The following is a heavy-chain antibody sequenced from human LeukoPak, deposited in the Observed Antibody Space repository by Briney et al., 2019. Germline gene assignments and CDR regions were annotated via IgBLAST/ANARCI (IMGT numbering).Heavy chain of an antibody. V-gene: IGHV3-7*01. CDR2: IKQDGSGK. J-gene: IGHJ4*02. CDR1: GFTFRSYW. D-gene: IGHD3-10*01. Sequence: PGGSLRLSCEASGFTFRSYWMSWVRQAPGKGLEWVANIKQDGSGKYYVDSVRGRFTISRDNAKNSLYLQMNSLRAEDTAVYYCARVGEGRYGSGKVDYWGQGTLVTVSS. CDR3: ARVGEGRYGSGKVDY.